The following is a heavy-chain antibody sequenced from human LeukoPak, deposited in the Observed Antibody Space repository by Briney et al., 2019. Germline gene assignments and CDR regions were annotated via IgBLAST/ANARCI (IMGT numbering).Heavy chain of an antibody. CDR2: INYDGSQK. CDR3: ARGAPYHLYYDSSGYFEVD. Sequence: PGGSLRLSCAASGFVFKNYWMSWVRQAPGKGLERLANINYDGSQKYHVDSVKGRFTISRDNSKNTLYLQMNSLRAEDTAVYYCARGAPYHLYYDSSGYFEVDWGQGTLVTVSS. CDR1: GFVFKNYW. D-gene: IGHD3-22*01. J-gene: IGHJ4*02. V-gene: IGHV3-7*03.